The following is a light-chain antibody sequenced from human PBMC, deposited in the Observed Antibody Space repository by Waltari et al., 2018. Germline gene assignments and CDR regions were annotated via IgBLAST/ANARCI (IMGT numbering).Light chain of an antibody. CDR2: GAS. CDR1: QSVSSN. V-gene: IGKV3-15*01. Sequence: EIVMTQSPATLSVSPGERATLSCRASQSVSSNLAWYQQKPGQAPRLLIYGASTRATGIPARFSGSGSGTKFTLTISSLQSEDFAVYYCQQYNNWPFTLGPGTKVDIK. CDR3: QQYNNWPFT. J-gene: IGKJ3*01.